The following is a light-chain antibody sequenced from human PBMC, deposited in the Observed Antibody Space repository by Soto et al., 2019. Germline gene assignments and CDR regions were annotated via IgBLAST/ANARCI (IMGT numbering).Light chain of an antibody. CDR3: ASWDVSLNAVL. J-gene: IGLJ2*01. Sequence: QSVLTQPPSASGTPGQRVTISCSGSTSNIGSKIVTWYQQFPGTAPKLLIYNTNQRPSGVLDRFSASKSGTSASLAISGLQSEDEAVYYCASWDVSLNAVLFGGGTKVTVL. CDR1: TSNIGSKI. CDR2: NTN. V-gene: IGLV1-44*01.